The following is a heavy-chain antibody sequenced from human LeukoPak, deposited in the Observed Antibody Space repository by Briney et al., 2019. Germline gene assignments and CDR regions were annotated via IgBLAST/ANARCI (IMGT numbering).Heavy chain of an antibody. Sequence: SETLSLTCTVSGGSISGGSYYWSWIRQPPGKGLEWIGYIYYSGSTKYNLSLKSRVTISVDTSKNQLSLKLSSVTAADTAVYYCARGEYGLSDYWGQGTLVTVSP. CDR2: IYYSGST. V-gene: IGHV4-61*01. D-gene: IGHD2/OR15-2a*01. CDR3: ARGEYGLSDY. CDR1: GGSISGGSYY. J-gene: IGHJ4*02.